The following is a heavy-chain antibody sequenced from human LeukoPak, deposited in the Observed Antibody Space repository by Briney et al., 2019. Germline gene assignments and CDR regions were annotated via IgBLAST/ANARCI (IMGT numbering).Heavy chain of an antibody. CDR1: GFTFDDYA. V-gene: IGHV3-9*03. Sequence: GGSLRLSCAASGFTFDDYAMHWVRQAPGKGREWVSGISWNSGSIGYADSVKGRFTISRDKAQNSLYLQMNSLRAEDMAFYYCSKDKGSNYYDSSGYLDYWGQGTLVTVSS. D-gene: IGHD3-22*01. J-gene: IGHJ4*02. CDR3: SKDKGSNYYDSSGYLDY. CDR2: ISWNSGSI.